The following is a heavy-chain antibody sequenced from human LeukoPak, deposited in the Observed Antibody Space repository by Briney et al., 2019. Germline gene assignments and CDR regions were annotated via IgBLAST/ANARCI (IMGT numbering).Heavy chain of an antibody. J-gene: IGHJ4*02. V-gene: IGHV6-1*01. D-gene: IGHD6-19*01. CDR2: TYYRSQWFN. CDR3: ARVGGSGWYGFDY. CDR1: GDSVFSNSAA. Sequence: SQTLSLTCAISGDSVFSNSAAWNWIRQSPSRGLEWLGRTYYRSQWFNDYAVSVKSRITLNPDTSKNQFSLQLNSVTPEDTAVYYCARVGGSGWYGFDYWGQGTLVTVSS.